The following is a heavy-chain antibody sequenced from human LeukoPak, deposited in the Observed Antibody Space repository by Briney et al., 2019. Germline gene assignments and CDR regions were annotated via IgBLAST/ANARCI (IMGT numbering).Heavy chain of an antibody. CDR2: MNPNSGNT. CDR3: ATQISIAALPGDY. D-gene: IGHD6-6*01. V-gene: IGHV1-8*01. CDR1: GYTFTSYD. Sequence: ASVKVSCKASGYTFTSYDINWVRQATGQGLEWMGWMNPNSGNTGYAQKFQGRVTMTRNTSISTAYMELSSLRSEDTAVYYCATQISIAALPGDYWGQGTLVTVSS. J-gene: IGHJ4*02.